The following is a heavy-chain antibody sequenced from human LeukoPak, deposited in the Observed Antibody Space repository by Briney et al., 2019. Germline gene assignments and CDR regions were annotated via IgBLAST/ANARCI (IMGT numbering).Heavy chain of an antibody. CDR2: IIPIFGTA. J-gene: IGHJ5*02. CDR1: GGTLSSYA. CDR3: ARAYCSGGSCYPGFDP. Sequence: SVKVSCKASGGTLSSYAISWVRQAPGQGLEWMGRIIPIFGTANYAQKFQGRVTITADKSTSTAYMELSSLRSEDTAVYYCARAYCSGGSCYPGFDPWGQGTLVTVSS. D-gene: IGHD2-15*01. V-gene: IGHV1-69*06.